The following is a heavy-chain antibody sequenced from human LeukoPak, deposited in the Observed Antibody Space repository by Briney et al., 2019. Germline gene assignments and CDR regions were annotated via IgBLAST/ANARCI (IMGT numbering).Heavy chain of an antibody. CDR3: AREWGYCSSTSCSPFDP. D-gene: IGHD2-2*01. Sequence: PSETLSLTCAVYGRSFSGYYWSWIRQPPGKGLEWIGEINHSGSTNYNPSLESRVTISVDTSKNQFSLKLSSVTAADTAVYYCAREWGYCSSTSCSPFDPWGQGTLVTVSS. V-gene: IGHV4-34*01. CDR2: INHSGST. J-gene: IGHJ5*02. CDR1: GRSFSGYY.